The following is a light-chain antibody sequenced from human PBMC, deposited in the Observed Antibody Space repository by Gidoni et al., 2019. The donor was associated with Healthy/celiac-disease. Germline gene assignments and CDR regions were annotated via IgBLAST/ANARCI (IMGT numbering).Light chain of an antibody. V-gene: IGKV1-39*01. CDR2: AAS. CDR1: QSISSY. J-gene: IGKJ3*01. CDR3: QQSYSTPFT. Sequence: DIQMTQSPSSLSSSVEDRVTITCRGSQSISSYLNWYQQQPGKAPKLLLYAASSLQSGVPTRFSGSGSGTDFTLTISSLQPEDFATYCWQQSYSTPFTFGPGTKVDIK.